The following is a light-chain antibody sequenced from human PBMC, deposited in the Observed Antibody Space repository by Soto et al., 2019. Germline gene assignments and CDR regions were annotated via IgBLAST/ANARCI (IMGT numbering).Light chain of an antibody. CDR1: QSISSW. Sequence: DIQMTQSASTLSASVGDRVTITCRASQSISSWLAWYQQKPGKAPKLLIYKASSLESGVPSRFSGSGSGTEFTHTISSLQPDDFATYYCQQYRTFGQGTKVDIK. J-gene: IGKJ1*01. CDR3: QQYRT. V-gene: IGKV1-5*03. CDR2: KAS.